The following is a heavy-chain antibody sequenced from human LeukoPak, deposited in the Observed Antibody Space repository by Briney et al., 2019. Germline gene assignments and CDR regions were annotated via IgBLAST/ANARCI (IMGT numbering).Heavy chain of an antibody. CDR2: VSRNGGST. Sequence: PGWSLPLSCAASRFTFSNYAMHWLRQAPGKGLEYVSAVSRNGGSTYYANSVKGRFTISRDNSKNTLYLQMRSLRAGDMAVYYCARDRWGCTSTSCYDFGYWGQGTLVTVSS. J-gene: IGHJ4*02. CDR3: ARDRWGCTSTSCYDFGY. CDR1: RFTFSNYA. D-gene: IGHD2-2*01. V-gene: IGHV3-64*01.